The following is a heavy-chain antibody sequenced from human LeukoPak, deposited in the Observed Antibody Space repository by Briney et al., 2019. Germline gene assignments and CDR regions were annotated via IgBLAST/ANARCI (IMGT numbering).Heavy chain of an antibody. CDR2: IYYSGST. D-gene: IGHD6-6*01. J-gene: IGHJ4*02. Sequence: SETLSLTCTVSGGSISSYYWSWIRQPPGKGLEWIGYIYYSGSTNYNPSLKSRVTISVDTSKNQFSLKLSSVTAADTAVYYCAKGGKYSSFDQWGQGTLVTVSS. V-gene: IGHV4-59*01. CDR3: AKGGKYSSFDQ. CDR1: GGSISSYY.